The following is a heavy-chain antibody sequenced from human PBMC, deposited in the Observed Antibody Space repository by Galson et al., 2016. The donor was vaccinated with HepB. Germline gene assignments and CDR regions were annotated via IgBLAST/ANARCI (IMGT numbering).Heavy chain of an antibody. CDR3: ARDREVFGRDTPGHGMDV. CDR2: INPNSGGT. CDR1: ADSATGHY. Sequence: SVKVSCKASADSATGHYIHWVRQAPGQGLEWMGWINPNSGGTNSAQKFQGRVTMTSDTSISTAYMELSRLSTDDTAVYYCARDREVFGRDTPGHGMDVWGQGTTVTVSS. J-gene: IGHJ6*02. V-gene: IGHV1-2*02. D-gene: IGHD3-3*01.